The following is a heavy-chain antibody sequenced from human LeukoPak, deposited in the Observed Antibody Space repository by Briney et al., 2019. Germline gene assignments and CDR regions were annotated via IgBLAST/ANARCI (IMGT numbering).Heavy chain of an antibody. J-gene: IGHJ4*02. Sequence: AAVKLSCNTSGYIFKYFYIHWVRQPPAQGLEWMGWSNPNSGDTNSAQRFQGRVTITRDPSTGTAYMDLSSLTSDDTAVYFCAKDSSGGYNSHWGKGALVTVSS. CDR1: GYIFKYFY. D-gene: IGHD5-24*01. CDR3: AKDSSGGYNSH. V-gene: IGHV1-2*02. CDR2: SNPNSGDT.